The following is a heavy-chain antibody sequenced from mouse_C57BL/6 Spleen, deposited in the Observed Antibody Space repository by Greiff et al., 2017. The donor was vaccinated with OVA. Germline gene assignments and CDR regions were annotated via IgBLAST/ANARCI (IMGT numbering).Heavy chain of an antibody. J-gene: IGHJ2*01. CDR2: IYPGSGNT. D-gene: IGHD2-5*01. Sequence: QVQLQQSGAELVRPGASVKLSCKASGYTFTDYYINWVKQRPGQGLEWIARIYPGSGNTYSNEKFKGKATLTAEKSSSTAYMQLSSLTSEDSAVYFCARGGYSNYDYWGQGTTLTVSS. CDR3: ARGGYSNYDY. V-gene: IGHV1-76*01. CDR1: GYTFTDYY.